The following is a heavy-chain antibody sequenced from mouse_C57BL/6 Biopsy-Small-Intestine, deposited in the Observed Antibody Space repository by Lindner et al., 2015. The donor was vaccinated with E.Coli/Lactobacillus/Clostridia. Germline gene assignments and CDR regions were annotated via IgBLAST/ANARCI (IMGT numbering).Heavy chain of an antibody. J-gene: IGHJ2*01. Sequence: VQLQESGAELARPGASVKMSCKASGYTFTSYTMHWIKQRPGQGLEWIGYINPTSNYTKYNQKFKDKATLTADKSSSTAYMQLSSLTSEDSAVYFCTKLAYDYFDYWGQGTTLTVSS. D-gene: IGHD2-3*01. CDR2: INPTSNYT. CDR3: TKLAYDYFDY. CDR1: GYTFTSYT. V-gene: IGHV1-4*01.